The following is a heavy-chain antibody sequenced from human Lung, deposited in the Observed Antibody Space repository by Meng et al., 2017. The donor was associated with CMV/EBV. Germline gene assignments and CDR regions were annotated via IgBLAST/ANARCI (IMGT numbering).Heavy chain of an antibody. CDR1: GYTFTSND. Sequence: AEVTMPGASVKASCKAAGYTFTSNDINWVRQATGQGLEWMGWMNPNSGNTGYAQKFQGRVTMTRNTSISTAYMELSSLRSEDTAVYYCARGYCSGGSCPVFDPWGQGTLVTVSS. V-gene: IGHV1-8*01. CDR2: MNPNSGNT. CDR3: ARGYCSGGSCPVFDP. D-gene: IGHD2-15*01. J-gene: IGHJ5*02.